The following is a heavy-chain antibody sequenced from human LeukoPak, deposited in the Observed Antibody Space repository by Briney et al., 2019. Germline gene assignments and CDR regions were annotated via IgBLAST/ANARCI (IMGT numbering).Heavy chain of an antibody. CDR1: GFTFSSFG. J-gene: IGHJ4*02. V-gene: IGHV3-23*01. CDR3: AKGKDFNGYYVDS. Sequence: QPGGSLRLSCAASGFTFSSFGMSRVRQSPETGLEWVSVSGGSGGATHYAESVKGRFTISRDNSKNTLYLEMSRLRADDTAVYYCAKGKDFNGYYVDSWGQGTLVTVSS. CDR2: SGGSGGAT. D-gene: IGHD3-3*01.